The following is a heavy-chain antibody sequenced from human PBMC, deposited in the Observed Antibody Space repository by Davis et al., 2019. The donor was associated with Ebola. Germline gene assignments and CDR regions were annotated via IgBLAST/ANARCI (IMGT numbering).Heavy chain of an antibody. CDR2: TFYRSQWYN. V-gene: IGHV6-1*01. J-gene: IGHJ4*02. CDR3: ARDRGGRPTPLIDF. D-gene: IGHD1-26*01. Sequence: HSQTLSLTCVISGDSVSSNTAGWNWIRQSPSRGLEWLGRTFYRSQWYNDYAGFVKSRITIDSDTSKNQFSLHLHSVTPEDAAVYFCARDRGGRPTPLIDFWGPGTLVIVSS. CDR1: GDSVSSNTAG.